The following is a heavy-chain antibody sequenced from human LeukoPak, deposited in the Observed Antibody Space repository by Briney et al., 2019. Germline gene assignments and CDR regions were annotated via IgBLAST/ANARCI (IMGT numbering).Heavy chain of an antibody. CDR3: AKDLIAVTGIRAFDI. V-gene: IGHV3-23*01. CDR2: ISGSGGST. J-gene: IGHJ3*02. D-gene: IGHD6-19*01. CDR1: GFTFSSYG. Sequence: GGSLRLSCAASGFTFSSYGMHWVRQAPGKGLEWVSVISGSGGSTYYADSVKGRFTISRDNSKNTLYLQMNSLRGEDTAVYYCAKDLIAVTGIRAFDIWGQGTMVTVSS.